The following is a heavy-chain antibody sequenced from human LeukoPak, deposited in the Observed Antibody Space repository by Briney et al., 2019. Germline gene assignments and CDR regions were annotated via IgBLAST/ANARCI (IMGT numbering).Heavy chain of an antibody. Sequence: ATVKVSCRASGYTFTSYGISWVRQAPGQGLEWMGWINLKSGGTNYAQKFQGRVTMTRDTSISTAYMEPSRLRSDDTAVYYCARSPHILTGENFDYWGQGTLVTVSS. D-gene: IGHD3-9*01. CDR3: ARSPHILTGENFDY. CDR2: INLKSGGT. CDR1: GYTFTSYG. J-gene: IGHJ4*02. V-gene: IGHV1-2*02.